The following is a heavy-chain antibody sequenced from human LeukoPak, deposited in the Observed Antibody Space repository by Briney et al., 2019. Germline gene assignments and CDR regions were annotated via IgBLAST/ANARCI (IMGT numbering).Heavy chain of an antibody. CDR1: GGSFSGYY. CDR3: ARKGDYYYYGMDV. CDR2: INHSGST. V-gene: IGHV4-34*01. J-gene: IGHJ6*02. Sequence: SETLSPTCAVYGGSFSGYYWSWIRQPPGKGLEWIGEINHSGSTNYNPSLKSRVTISVDTSKNQFSLKLSSVTAADTAVYYCARKGDYYYYGMDVWGQGTTVTVSS.